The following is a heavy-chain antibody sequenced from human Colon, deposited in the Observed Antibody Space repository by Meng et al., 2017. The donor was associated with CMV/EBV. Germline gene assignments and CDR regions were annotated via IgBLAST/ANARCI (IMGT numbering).Heavy chain of an antibody. CDR3: ARTYCYDSSGYCPFDF. CDR2: INPNSGDT. CDR1: GYTFTGYY. Sequence: PVTSGAGVSKPRASVKVSCKASGYTFTGYYIHWVRRAPGQGLEWMGRINPNSGDTNYAQKFQGRVTMTRDTSVSTAYMELSTLRSDDTAVYYCARTYCYDSSGYCPFDFWGQGTLVTVSS. D-gene: IGHD3-22*01. J-gene: IGHJ4*02. V-gene: IGHV1-2*06.